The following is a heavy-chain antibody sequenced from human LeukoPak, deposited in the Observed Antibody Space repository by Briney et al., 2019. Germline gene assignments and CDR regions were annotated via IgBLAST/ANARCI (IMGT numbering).Heavy chain of an antibody. Sequence: PGRSLRLSCTASGFTFGDYAMNWFRQAPGKRLEWVGFIRSKAYGGTTEYAASVKGRFTTSRDDSKSIAYLQMNSLRAEDTAVYYCARVGIRFLEWGREFFDYWGQGTLVTVSS. V-gene: IGHV3-49*03. CDR3: ARVGIRFLEWGREFFDY. CDR1: GFTFGDYA. J-gene: IGHJ4*02. D-gene: IGHD3-3*01. CDR2: IRSKAYGGTT.